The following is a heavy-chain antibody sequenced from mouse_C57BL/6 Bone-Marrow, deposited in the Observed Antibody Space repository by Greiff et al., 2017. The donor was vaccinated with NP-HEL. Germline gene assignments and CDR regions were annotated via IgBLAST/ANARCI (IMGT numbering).Heavy chain of an antibody. CDR3: TGGTIYYGYDGVVLAY. D-gene: IGHD2-2*01. CDR1: GFTFSNYW. V-gene: IGHV6-3*01. Sequence: EVHLVESGGGLVQPGGSMKLSCVASGFTFSNYWMNWVRQSPEKGLEWVAQIRLKSDNYATHYAESVKGRFTISRDDSKSSVYLQMNNLRAEDTGIYYCTGGTIYYGYDGVVLAYWGQGTTLTVSS. J-gene: IGHJ2*01. CDR2: IRLKSDNYAT.